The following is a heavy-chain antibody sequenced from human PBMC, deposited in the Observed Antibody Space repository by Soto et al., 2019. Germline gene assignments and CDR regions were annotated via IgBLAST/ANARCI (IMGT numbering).Heavy chain of an antibody. Sequence: EVQLVESGGGLVQPGGSLRLSCAASGFTFSTYWMSWVRQAPGKGLEWVATIRQDGSEKHHVDSVEGRFTISRDNAKNSRYLQTNSRRAEDTAMYYCVRGCGRASCPYFFDYWGQGTLVSVSS. J-gene: IGHJ4*02. CDR3: VRGCGRASCPYFFDY. CDR1: GFTFSTYW. V-gene: IGHV3-7*01. D-gene: IGHD2-2*01. CDR2: IRQDGSEK.